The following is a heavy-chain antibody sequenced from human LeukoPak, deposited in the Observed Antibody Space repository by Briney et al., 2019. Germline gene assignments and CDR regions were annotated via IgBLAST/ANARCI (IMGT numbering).Heavy chain of an antibody. D-gene: IGHD3-10*01. CDR2: IKRKTDGGTT. Sequence: GGSLRSSCAAPGFTFNNAWMTGVRQPPGKGREWVGRIKRKTDGGTTDYAAPVKGRFTISRDDSKNTLYLQMNSLKTEDTAVYYCTTDSPLLWFGESLSPWGQGTLVTVSS. CDR3: TTDSPLLWFGESLSP. V-gene: IGHV3-15*01. CDR1: GFTFNNAW. J-gene: IGHJ4*02.